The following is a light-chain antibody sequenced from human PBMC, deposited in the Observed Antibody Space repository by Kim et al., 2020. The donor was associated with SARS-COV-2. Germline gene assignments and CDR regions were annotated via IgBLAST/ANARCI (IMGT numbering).Light chain of an antibody. CDR2: AAS. CDR3: QQYDIWALT. CDR1: QSVSSN. J-gene: IGKJ4*01. V-gene: IGKV3-15*01. Sequence: SLSPGERATLSCRASQSVSSNLAWYQQKPGQAPRLLIYAASTRATGIPARFSGSGSGTEFTLTISSLQSEDFAVYYCQQYDIWALTFGGGTKLEI.